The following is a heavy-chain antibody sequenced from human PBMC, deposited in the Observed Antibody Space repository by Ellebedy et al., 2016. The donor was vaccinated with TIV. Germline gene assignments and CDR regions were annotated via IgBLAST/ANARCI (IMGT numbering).Heavy chain of an antibody. J-gene: IGHJ1*01. V-gene: IGHV1-46*01. CDR2: INPSGRST. CDR1: GYTLSSYY. Sequence: AASVKVSCKASGYTLSSYYMHWVRRAPGQGLEWMGLINPSGRSTTYAQKFQGRVTITRDTSTSTVYMALSSLRSEDSAVVYCARDEIGYNSDWYDAPGYFQHWGQGTLVTVSS. D-gene: IGHD6-19*01. CDR3: ARDEIGYNSDWYDAPGYFQH.